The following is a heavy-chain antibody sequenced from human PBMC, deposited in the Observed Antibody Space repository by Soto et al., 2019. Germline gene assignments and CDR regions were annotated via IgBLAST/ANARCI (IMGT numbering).Heavy chain of an antibody. CDR3: ARSSPYIVVRKPTGNQDYYGMDV. D-gene: IGHD2-2*01. Sequence: QFQLLQSGAEVKKPGSSVKVFCKASGGTFSNYTISWVRQAPGQGLEWRGGIIPVFGTTDYEQKFQGRVTITADGSTSTAYMKLSSLRSADTAVYYCARSSPYIVVRKPTGNQDYYGMDVWGQGTTVTVSS. CDR1: GGTFSNYT. V-gene: IGHV1-69*01. J-gene: IGHJ6*02. CDR2: IIPVFGTT.